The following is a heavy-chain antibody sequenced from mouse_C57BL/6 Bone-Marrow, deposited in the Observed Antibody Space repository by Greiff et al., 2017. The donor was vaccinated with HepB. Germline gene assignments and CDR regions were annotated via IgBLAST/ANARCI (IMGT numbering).Heavy chain of an antibody. D-gene: IGHD3-3*01. J-gene: IGHJ2*01. Sequence: VQLQQSGAELVRPGASVKLSCTASGFNIKDYYMHWVKQRPEQGLEWIGRIDPEDGDTEYAPKFQGKATMTADTSSNTAYLQLSSLTSEDTAVYYCTNGLGKYYFDYWGQGTTLTVSS. CDR2: IDPEDGDT. V-gene: IGHV14-1*01. CDR3: TNGLGKYYFDY. CDR1: GFNIKDYY.